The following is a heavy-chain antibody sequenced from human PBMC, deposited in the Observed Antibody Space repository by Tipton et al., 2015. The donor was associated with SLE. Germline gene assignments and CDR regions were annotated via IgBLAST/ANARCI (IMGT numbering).Heavy chain of an antibody. J-gene: IGHJ6*02. Sequence: TLSLTCSVFGGSISSNYWIWIRQPPGKGLEWIGYISDGGGTNYNPSLKSRVTISVDPAKNQFSLRLTSVTAADTAVYYCARGMVTWRGAILGVDVWGQGTTVNVSS. V-gene: IGHV4-59*08. CDR1: GGSISSNY. D-gene: IGHD2-21*02. CDR3: ARGMVTWRGAILGVDV. CDR2: ISDGGGT.